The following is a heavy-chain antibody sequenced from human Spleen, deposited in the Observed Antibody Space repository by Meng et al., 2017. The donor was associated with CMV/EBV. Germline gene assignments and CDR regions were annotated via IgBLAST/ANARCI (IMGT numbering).Heavy chain of an antibody. Sequence: QVQLVQVGAWVKKPGSSVKVSCKASGGTFSSYAISWVRPAPGQGREWMGGIIPIFGTANYAQKFQGRVTITADESTSTAYMELSSLRSEDTAVYYCARGGEQQLDFDYWGQGTLVTVSS. J-gene: IGHJ4*02. CDR1: GGTFSSYA. D-gene: IGHD6-13*01. CDR3: ARGGEQQLDFDY. V-gene: IGHV1-69*12. CDR2: IIPIFGTA.